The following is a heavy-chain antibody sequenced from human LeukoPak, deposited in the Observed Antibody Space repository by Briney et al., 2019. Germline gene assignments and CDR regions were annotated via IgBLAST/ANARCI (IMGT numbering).Heavy chain of an antibody. CDR2: ISGSGGST. J-gene: IGHJ4*02. CDR3: ARGSWLVQAHFDY. CDR1: GFTVSSNY. Sequence: GGSLRLSCAASGFTVSSNYMSWVRQAPGKGLEWVSAISGSGGSTYYADSVKGRFTISRDNSKNTLYLQMNSLRAEDTAVYYCARGSWLVQAHFDYWGQGTLVTVSS. V-gene: IGHV3-23*01. D-gene: IGHD6-19*01.